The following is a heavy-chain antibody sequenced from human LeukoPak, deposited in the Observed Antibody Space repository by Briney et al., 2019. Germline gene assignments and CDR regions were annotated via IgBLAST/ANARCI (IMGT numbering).Heavy chain of an antibody. V-gene: IGHV3-30*19. D-gene: IGHD6-6*01. J-gene: IGHJ4*02. CDR3: ARDLYSSSSGVFDY. Sequence: GGSLRLSCAASGFTFSSYGMHWVRQAPGKGLEWVAVISYDGSNKYYADSVKGRFTISRDNSKNTLYLQMNSLRAEDTAVYYCARDLYSSSSGVFDYWGQGTLVTVSS. CDR1: GFTFSSYG. CDR2: ISYDGSNK.